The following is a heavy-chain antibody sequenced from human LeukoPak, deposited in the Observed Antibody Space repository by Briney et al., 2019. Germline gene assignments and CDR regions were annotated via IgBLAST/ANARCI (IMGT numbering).Heavy chain of an antibody. J-gene: IGHJ4*02. CDR2: INPNSGGT. V-gene: IGHV1-2*06. D-gene: IGHD2-15*01. CDR1: GYTFTGYY. Sequence: ASVKVSRKASGYTFTGYYMHWVRQAPGQGLEWMGRINPNSGGTNYAQKFQGRVTMTRDTSISTAYMELSRLRSDDTAVYYCARAGYCSGGSCYPNFDYWGQGTLVTVSS. CDR3: ARAGYCSGGSCYPNFDY.